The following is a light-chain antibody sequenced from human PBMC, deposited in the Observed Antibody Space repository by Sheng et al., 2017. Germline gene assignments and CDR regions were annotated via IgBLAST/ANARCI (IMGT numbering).Light chain of an antibody. Sequence: DIQMTHSPSSLSAFVGDTVTIICRASQSIRRYLDWYQEKQGKAPRFLLCGAFSLHSGVPSRFSGSASGTDFTLTISGLQPEDVATYYCQQTYTTPLTFGGGTKVEIK. CDR1: QSIRRY. J-gene: IGKJ4*01. CDR2: GAF. V-gene: IGKV1-39*01. CDR3: QQTYTTPLT.